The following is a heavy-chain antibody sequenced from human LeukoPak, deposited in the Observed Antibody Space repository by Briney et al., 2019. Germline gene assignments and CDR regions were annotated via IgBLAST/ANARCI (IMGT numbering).Heavy chain of an antibody. Sequence: ASVKVSCKASGYTFTGYYMHWVRQAPGQGLGWMGWINPNSGGTNYAQKFQGRVTMTRDTSISTAYMELSRLRSDDTAVYYCARVTYYYDSSPGAFDIWGQGTMVTVSS. V-gene: IGHV1-2*02. J-gene: IGHJ3*02. CDR3: ARVTYYYDSSPGAFDI. D-gene: IGHD3-22*01. CDR1: GYTFTGYY. CDR2: INPNSGGT.